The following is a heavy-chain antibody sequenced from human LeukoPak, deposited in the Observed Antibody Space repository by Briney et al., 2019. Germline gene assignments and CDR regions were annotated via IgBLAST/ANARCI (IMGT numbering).Heavy chain of an antibody. V-gene: IGHV1-46*01. CDR2: INPSGGST. Sequence: ASVKVSCKASGYTFTSYYMHWVRQAPGQGLEWMGIINPSGGSTSYAQKFQGRVTMTRDMSTSTVYMELSSLRSEDTAVYYCARDNYGDCVFDYWGQGTLVTVSS. J-gene: IGHJ4*02. CDR1: GYTFTSYY. CDR3: ARDNYGDCVFDY. D-gene: IGHD4-17*01.